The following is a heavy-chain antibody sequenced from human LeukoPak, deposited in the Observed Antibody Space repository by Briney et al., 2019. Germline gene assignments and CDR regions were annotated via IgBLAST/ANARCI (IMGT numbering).Heavy chain of an antibody. D-gene: IGHD2-2*01. V-gene: IGHV4-59*01. CDR1: GDSITGYY. CDR3: ARGGCSSTSCYEGPFDY. J-gene: IGHJ4*02. Sequence: SETLSLTCSVSGDSITGYYWSWIRQPPGKGLEWIGYIYYSGSTNYNPSLKSRVTISVDTSKNQFSLKLSSVTAADTAVYYCARGGCSSTSCYEGPFDYWGQGTLVTVSS. CDR2: IYYSGST.